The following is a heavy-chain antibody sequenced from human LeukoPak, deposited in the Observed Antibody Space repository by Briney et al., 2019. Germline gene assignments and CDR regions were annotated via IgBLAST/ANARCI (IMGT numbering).Heavy chain of an antibody. V-gene: IGHV4-59*01. CDR2: IYYSGST. J-gene: IGHJ6*03. CDR3: AGDAPCSSTSCYDYYYYMDV. Sequence: SETLSLTCAVYGGSFSGYYWSWIRQPPGKGLEWIGYIYYSGSTNYNPSLKSRVTISVDTSKNQFSLKLSSVTAADTAVYYCAGDAPCSSTSCYDYYYYMDVWGKGTTVTVSS. D-gene: IGHD2-2*01. CDR1: GGSFSGYY.